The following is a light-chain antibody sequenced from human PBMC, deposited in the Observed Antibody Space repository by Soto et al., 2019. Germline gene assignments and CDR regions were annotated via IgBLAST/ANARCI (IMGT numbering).Light chain of an antibody. V-gene: IGKV1-5*03. CDR3: QQYESYWT. CDR1: QSIGSF. Sequence: DLQMTQSPSTLSASVGDRVTITCRASQSIGSFLAWYQQKPGKTPKLLTYKASILEGGVPSRFSGSVSGTEFTLTISRLQPDDFATDYGQQYESYWTFGQGTKVDMK. CDR2: KAS. J-gene: IGKJ1*01.